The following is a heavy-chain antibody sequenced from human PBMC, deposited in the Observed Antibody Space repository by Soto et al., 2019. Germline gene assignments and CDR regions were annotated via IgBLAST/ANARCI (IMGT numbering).Heavy chain of an antibody. V-gene: IGHV4-34*01. CDR2: INHSGST. D-gene: IGHD3-10*01. J-gene: IGHJ6*03. CDR3: ARGVYGSGSYYMRYYYYYMDV. Sequence: SETLSLTCAVYGGSFSGYYWSWIRQPPGKGLEWIGEINHSGSTNYNPSLKSRVTISVDTSKNQFSLKLSSVTAADTAVYYCARGVYGSGSYYMRYYYYYMDVWGKGTTVTVSS. CDR1: GGSFSGYY.